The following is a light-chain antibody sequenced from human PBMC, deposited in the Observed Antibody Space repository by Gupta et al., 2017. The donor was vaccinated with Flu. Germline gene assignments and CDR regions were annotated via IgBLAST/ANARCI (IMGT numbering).Light chain of an antibody. CDR1: SSDVGSYNL. V-gene: IGLV2-23*01. CDR3: CSYAGSSAWV. J-gene: IGLJ3*02. Sequence: QAALTQPAPVSGSPGQLITISCTGTSSDVGSYNLVSWYQQHPGKAPKLMIYEGSERPSGVSNRFSGSKSGNTASLTISGLQAEDEADYYCCSYAGSSAWVFGGGTTLTVL. CDR2: EGS.